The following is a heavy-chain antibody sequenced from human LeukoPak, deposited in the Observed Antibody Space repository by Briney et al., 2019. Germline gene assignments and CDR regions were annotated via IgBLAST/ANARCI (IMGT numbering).Heavy chain of an antibody. CDR3: ARVRGGYFDY. J-gene: IGHJ4*02. Sequence: SETLPLTCSVSGYSISSAYYWGWLRQPPGKGLEWIGSIYHSGSTYYNPSPKSRVTISADTSKNQFSLKLSSVTAADTAVYYCARVRGGYFDYWGQGTLVSVSS. D-gene: IGHD3-16*01. CDR1: GYSISSAYY. CDR2: IYHSGST. V-gene: IGHV4-38-2*02.